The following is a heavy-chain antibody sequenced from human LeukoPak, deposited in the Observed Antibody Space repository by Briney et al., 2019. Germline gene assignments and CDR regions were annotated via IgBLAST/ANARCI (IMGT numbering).Heavy chain of an antibody. CDR3: ARDLYGDRMYYFDY. D-gene: IGHD4-17*01. V-gene: IGHV1-24*01. Sequence: HVASVKVSCKVSGYTLTELSMHWVRQAPGKGLEWMGGFDPEDGETIYAQKFQGRVTMTEDTSTDTAYMELSSLRSEDTAVYYCARDLYGDRMYYFDYWGQGTLVTVSS. J-gene: IGHJ4*02. CDR1: GYTLTELS. CDR2: FDPEDGET.